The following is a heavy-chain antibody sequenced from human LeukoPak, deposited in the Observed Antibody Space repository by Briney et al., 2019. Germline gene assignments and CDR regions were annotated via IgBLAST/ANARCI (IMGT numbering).Heavy chain of an antibody. CDR2: IGNSGRYI. Sequence: PGGSLRLSCAASGFTLNNYAMNWVRQAPGKGLEWVSTIGNSGRYINYIDSVKGRFTISRDNTKNSVYLQMNSLRAEDTAIYYCAGYSGYDGGAFDIWGQGTMVTVSS. CDR1: GFTLNNYA. V-gene: IGHV3-21*01. D-gene: IGHD5-12*01. J-gene: IGHJ3*02. CDR3: AGYSGYDGGAFDI.